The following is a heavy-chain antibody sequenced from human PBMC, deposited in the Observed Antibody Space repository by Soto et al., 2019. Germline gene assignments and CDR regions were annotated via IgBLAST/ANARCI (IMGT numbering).Heavy chain of an antibody. D-gene: IGHD6-19*01. CDR1: GGTFSSYA. CDR3: AREGIAVAGTHGMDV. V-gene: IGHV1-69*13. Sequence: GASVKVSCKASGGTFSSYAISWVRQAPGQGLEWMGGIIPIFGTANYAQKFQGRVTITADESTSTAYTELSSLRSEDTAVYYCAREGIAVAGTHGMDVWGQGTTVTVSS. J-gene: IGHJ6*02. CDR2: IIPIFGTA.